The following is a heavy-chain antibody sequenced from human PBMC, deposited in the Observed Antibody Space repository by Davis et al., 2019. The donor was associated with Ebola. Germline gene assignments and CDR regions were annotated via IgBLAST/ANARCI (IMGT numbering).Heavy chain of an antibody. CDR1: GYSFTSQW. J-gene: IGHJ4*02. Sequence: GESLKISCKASGYSFTSQWIAWVRQMPGKGLEWMGIIYPDDSDTRYSPSFQGQVTISADKSITTAYLHWNSLKASDTATYYCARQGTTSWDSWGQGTLVTVSS. CDR2: IYPDDSDT. D-gene: IGHD2-2*01. CDR3: ARQGTTSWDS. V-gene: IGHV5-51*01.